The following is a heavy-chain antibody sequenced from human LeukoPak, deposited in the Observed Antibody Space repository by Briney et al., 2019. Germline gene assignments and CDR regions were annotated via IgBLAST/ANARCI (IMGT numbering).Heavy chain of an antibody. CDR2: INHSGST. CDR1: GGSISSSSYY. D-gene: IGHD3-10*01. J-gene: IGHJ4*02. V-gene: IGHV4-39*07. CDR3: ASGVTMVRGLN. Sequence: RSSETLSLTCSVSGGSISSSSYYWGWIRQPPGKGLEWIGEINHSGSTNYNPSLKSRVTISVDTSKNQFSLKLSSVTAADTAVYYCASGVTMVRGLNWGQGTLVTVSS.